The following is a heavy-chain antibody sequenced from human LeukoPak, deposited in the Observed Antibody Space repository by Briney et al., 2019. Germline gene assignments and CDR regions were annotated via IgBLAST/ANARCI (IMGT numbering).Heavy chain of an antibody. J-gene: IGHJ4*02. V-gene: IGHV3-23*01. CDR1: GFTFSSYA. CDR3: TKVGMATADY. Sequence: GASLRLSCAASGFTFSSYAMSWVRQAPGKGLEWVSAISGSGGSTYYADSVKGRFTISRDNSKNTLYLQMNSLRAEGTAVYYCTKVGMATADYWGQGTLVTVSS. CDR2: ISGSGGST. D-gene: IGHD5-24*01.